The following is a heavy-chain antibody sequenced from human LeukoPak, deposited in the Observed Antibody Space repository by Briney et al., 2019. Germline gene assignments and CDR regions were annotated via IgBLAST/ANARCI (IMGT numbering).Heavy chain of an antibody. V-gene: IGHV4-59*01. CDR1: GGSISSYY. CDR3: ASWSGTTSRYYFDY. CDR2: IYYSGST. Sequence: PSETLSLTCTVSGGSISSYYWSWIRQPPGKGLEWIGYIYYSGSTNYNPSLKSRVTISVDTSKNQFSLKLSSVTAADTAVYYCASWSGTTSRYYFDYWGQGTLVTVSS. D-gene: IGHD1-1*01. J-gene: IGHJ4*02.